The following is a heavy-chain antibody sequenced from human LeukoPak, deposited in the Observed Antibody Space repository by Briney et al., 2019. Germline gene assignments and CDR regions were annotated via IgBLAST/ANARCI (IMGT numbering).Heavy chain of an antibody. D-gene: IGHD3-10*01. J-gene: IGHJ4*02. CDR2: INHSGST. CDR3: ATPGYYFGSEPIDY. Sequence: SETLSLTCTVSGGSISSYYWSWIRQPPVKGMEWIGEINHSGSTNYNPSLKSRVTISVDTSKNQFSLKLSSVTAADTAVYYCATPGYYFGSEPIDYWGQGTLVTVSS. V-gene: IGHV4-34*01. CDR1: GGSISSYY.